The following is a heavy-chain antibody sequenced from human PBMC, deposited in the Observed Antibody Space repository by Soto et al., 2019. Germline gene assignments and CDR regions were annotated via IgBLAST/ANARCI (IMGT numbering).Heavy chain of an antibody. CDR3: ATQRGGGGY. V-gene: IGHV3-53*01. CDR1: GFTVSNNY. D-gene: IGHD6-25*01. J-gene: IGHJ4*02. CDR2: IYSGGYT. Sequence: EVQLVESGGGLIQPGGSPRLSCAVSGFTVSNNYMSWVRQAPGKGLEGVSVIYSGGYTAYGDSVKGRFTISRDNSKNTLYIQKKTRGPDDPAVFYGATQRGGGGYWGQGTLVTVSS.